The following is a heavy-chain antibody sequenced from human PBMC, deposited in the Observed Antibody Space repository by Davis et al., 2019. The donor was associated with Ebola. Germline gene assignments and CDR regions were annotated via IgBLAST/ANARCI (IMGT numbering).Heavy chain of an antibody. Sequence: PGGSLRLSCAASGFTFSTYWMSWVRQAPGKGPEWVANIKEDGSDKYYVDSVKGRFTISRDNAKNSLYLQMNSLRVEDTAVYYCARDTTVAGGGQNYWGLGTLVIVSS. CDR1: GFTFSTYW. D-gene: IGHD2-15*01. J-gene: IGHJ4*02. CDR2: IKEDGSDK. CDR3: ARDTTVAGGGQNY. V-gene: IGHV3-7*01.